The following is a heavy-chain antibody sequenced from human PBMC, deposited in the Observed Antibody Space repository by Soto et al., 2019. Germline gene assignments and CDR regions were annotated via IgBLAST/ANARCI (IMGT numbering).Heavy chain of an antibody. CDR2: ISAYNGNR. J-gene: IGHJ6*02. CDR1: GYTFTNYG. Sequence: QVQLVQSGAEVKKPGASVKVSCKASGYTFTNYGFSWVRQAPGQRLEWMGWISAYNGNRNYAQKLQGRVTMTTDTAKGKAYMELRSLRSDGTAVYYCASSCIRSKGRYGMDVWGQGTTVTVSS. CDR3: ASSCIRSKGRYGMDV. V-gene: IGHV1-18*01. D-gene: IGHD3-3*02.